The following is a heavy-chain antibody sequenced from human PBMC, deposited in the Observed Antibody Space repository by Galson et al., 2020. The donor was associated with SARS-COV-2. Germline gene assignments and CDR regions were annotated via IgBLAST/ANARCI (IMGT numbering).Heavy chain of an antibody. D-gene: IGHD6-13*01. Sequence: YYMTWIRQAPGKGLEWISYISPSSDYTNYADSVRGRFTISRDNTKTSLFLHMDSLRAEDTAVYYCAGSHKNFWYNFDNWGQGALVTVSS. CDR3: AGSHKNFWYNFDN. CDR2: ISPSSDYT. J-gene: IGHJ4*02. CDR1: YY. V-gene: IGHV3-11*03.